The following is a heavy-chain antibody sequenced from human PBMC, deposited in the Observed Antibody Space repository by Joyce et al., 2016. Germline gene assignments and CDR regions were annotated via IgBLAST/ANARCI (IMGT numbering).Heavy chain of an antibody. CDR2: INPNRGGT. J-gene: IGHJ6*02. V-gene: IGHV1-2*04. CDR3: ARGSATIYRNAMDV. CDR1: GYSFRGYY. Sequence: QVQLVQSGAEVKKTGASVKVSCKASGYSFRGYYIHWVRQAPGQGLEWMGWINPNRGGTNDAQMFQGWVTMTRDTSISTAFMELRSLRSDDTAVYYCARGSATIYRNAMDVWGQGTTVTVSS. D-gene: IGHD5-12*01.